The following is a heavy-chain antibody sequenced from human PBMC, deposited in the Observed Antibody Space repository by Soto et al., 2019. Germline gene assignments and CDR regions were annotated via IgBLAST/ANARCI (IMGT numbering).Heavy chain of an antibody. CDR2: TSYSGTT. CDR1: GASINNYY. CDR3: ARENGGTHPRYFDF. Sequence: PSETLSLTCTVSGASINNYYWSWIRQPPGKGLEWIAYTSYSGTTNYNPSLKSRVTISIDSSKNQLSLKLSSVTAADTAVFYCARENGGTHPRYFDFWGQGTLVTVSS. J-gene: IGHJ4*02. D-gene: IGHD2-8*01. V-gene: IGHV4-59*01.